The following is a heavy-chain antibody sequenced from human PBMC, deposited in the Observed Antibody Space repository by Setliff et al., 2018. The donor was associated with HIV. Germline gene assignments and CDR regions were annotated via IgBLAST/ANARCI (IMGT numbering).Heavy chain of an antibody. CDR2: ISRTSSYI. CDR3: ARDLSNYYDSSGYTGDY. J-gene: IGHJ4*02. D-gene: IGHD3-22*01. Sequence: GGSLRLSCAASGFTVSPHAMNWVRQAPGKGLEWVSFISRTSSYIYYADSLKGRFTISRDNAKNSLYLQMNSLRAEDTAVYYCARDLSNYYDSSGYTGDYWGQGTLVTVSS. CDR1: GFTVSPHA. V-gene: IGHV3-21*01.